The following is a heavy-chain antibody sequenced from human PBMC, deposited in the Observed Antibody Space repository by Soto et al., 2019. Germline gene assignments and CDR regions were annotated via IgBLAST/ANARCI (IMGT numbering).Heavy chain of an antibody. D-gene: IGHD3-3*01. Sequence: SETLSLTCAVYGGSFSGYYWSWIRQPPGKGLEWIGEINHSGSTNYNPSLKSRVTISVDTSKNQFSLKLSSVTAADTAVYYCARGPGYDFWRASYTGYYYYGMDVLGPGTTVTVSS. V-gene: IGHV4-34*01. CDR1: GGSFSGYY. CDR2: INHSGST. CDR3: ARGPGYDFWRASYTGYYYYGMDV. J-gene: IGHJ6*02.